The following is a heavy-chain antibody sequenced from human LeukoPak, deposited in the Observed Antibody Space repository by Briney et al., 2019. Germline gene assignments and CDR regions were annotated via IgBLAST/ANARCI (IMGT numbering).Heavy chain of an antibody. CDR3: AKDRGYGHGFDY. Sequence: PGGSLRLSCAASGFTFSSYGMHWVRQAPGKGLEWVAAISYDGRNKEYVDSVKGRFTISRDNSKNTLYLQMNSLRAEDTAVYYCAKDRGYGHGFDYWGQGTLVTVSS. CDR2: ISYDGRNK. V-gene: IGHV3-30*18. J-gene: IGHJ4*02. CDR1: GFTFSSYG. D-gene: IGHD5-18*01.